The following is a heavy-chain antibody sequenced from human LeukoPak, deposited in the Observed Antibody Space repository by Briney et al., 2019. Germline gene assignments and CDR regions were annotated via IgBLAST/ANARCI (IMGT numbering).Heavy chain of an antibody. CDR2: ISGGGGST. J-gene: IGHJ4*02. V-gene: IGHV3-23*01. Sequence: HPGEYLRLSCAASGFTFSSYAMSWVRQAPGKGLEWVSTISGGGGSTYYADSVKGRFTISRDNSKNTLCLQMNSLRDEDTAVYYCAKDAGLLPDVWGQGTLVTVSS. CDR3: AKDAGLLPDV. CDR1: GFTFSSYA. D-gene: IGHD2-21*01.